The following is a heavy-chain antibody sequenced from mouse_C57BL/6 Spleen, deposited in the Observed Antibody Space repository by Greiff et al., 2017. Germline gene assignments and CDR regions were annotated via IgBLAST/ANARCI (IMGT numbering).Heavy chain of an antibody. CDR3: ARDYYGSSWYFDV. V-gene: IGHV15-2*01. CDR2: ILPSIGRT. J-gene: IGHJ1*03. CDR1: DSEVFPIAY. Sequence: QVQLQQSGSELRRPGSSVKLSCKDFDSEVFPIAYMSWVRQKPGHGFEWIGGILPSIGRTIYGEKFKAKATLVADTLCNTSYLELNRLTAEDSAIYYCARDYYGSSWYFDVGGTGTTVTVSS. D-gene: IGHD1-1*01.